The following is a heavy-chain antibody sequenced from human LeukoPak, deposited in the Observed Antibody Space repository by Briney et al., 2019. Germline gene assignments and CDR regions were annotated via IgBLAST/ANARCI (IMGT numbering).Heavy chain of an antibody. J-gene: IGHJ6*03. Sequence: KGGESLKISCETSGYSFTSYWLAWVRQMPGRGLEWMGIIYPDDSDARYSPSFQGQVTISADKSISTAYLQWSSLKASDTAIYYCARQRARGGNNNNYYFYYMDVWGKGTPATISS. D-gene: IGHD1/OR15-1a*01. CDR2: IYPDDSDA. CDR3: ARQRARGGNNNNYYFYYMDV. V-gene: IGHV5-51*01. CDR1: GYSFTSYW.